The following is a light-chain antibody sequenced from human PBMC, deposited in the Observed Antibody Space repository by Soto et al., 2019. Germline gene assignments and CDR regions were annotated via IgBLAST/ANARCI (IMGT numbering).Light chain of an antibody. CDR1: QSVSSN. V-gene: IGKV3-15*01. CDR3: QQYNKWPRT. CDR2: GAS. Sequence: EVELTQSPATLSVSPGERATLSCRASQSVSSNLAWYQQKPGQAPKLLIYGASTRATGVPDRFSGSGSGTESTLTISSLQSEDLTVYYCQQYNKWPRTFGQGTKVDIK. J-gene: IGKJ1*01.